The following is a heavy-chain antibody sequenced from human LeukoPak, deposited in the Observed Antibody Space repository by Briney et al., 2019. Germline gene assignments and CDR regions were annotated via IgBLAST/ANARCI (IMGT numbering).Heavy chain of an antibody. CDR3: ARDGWFGDYNWFDP. Sequence: GESLRLSCAASGFTFSTYSMNWVRQAPGKGLEWVSYISSASNTIYYADSVKGRFTTSRDNAKNSLYLQMNSLRAEDTAMYYCARDGWFGDYNWFDPRGQGTLVTVSS. J-gene: IGHJ5*02. CDR2: ISSASNTI. V-gene: IGHV3-48*01. D-gene: IGHD3-10*01. CDR1: GFTFSTYS.